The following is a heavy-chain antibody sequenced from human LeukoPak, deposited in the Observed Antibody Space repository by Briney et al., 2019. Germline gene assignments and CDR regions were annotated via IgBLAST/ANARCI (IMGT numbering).Heavy chain of an antibody. CDR2: FDPEDGET. J-gene: IGHJ4*02. D-gene: IGHD3-16*02. CDR1: GYTLTELS. Sequence: ASVKVSCKVSGYTLTELSMHWVRQAPGKGLEWMGGFDPEDGETIYAQKFQGRVTMTEDTSTDTAYMELSSLRSEDTAVYYCATGYDYVWGGYRYTGFDYWGQGTLVTVSS. V-gene: IGHV1-24*01. CDR3: ATGYDYVWGGYRYTGFDY.